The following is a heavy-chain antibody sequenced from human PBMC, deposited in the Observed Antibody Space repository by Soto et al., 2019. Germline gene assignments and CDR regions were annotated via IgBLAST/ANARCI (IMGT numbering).Heavy chain of an antibody. D-gene: IGHD3-9*01. V-gene: IGHV3-74*01. J-gene: IGHJ4*02. CDR2: TNSDGSST. CDR3: AKGAAYYDILTAPY. CDR1: GFTFSSYW. Sequence: PGGSLRLSCAASGFTFSSYWMHWVRQXPGKGLVWVSRTNSDGSSTSYADSVKGRFTISRDNAKNTLYLQMNSLRAEDTAVYYCAKGAAYYDILTAPYWGQGTLVTVSS.